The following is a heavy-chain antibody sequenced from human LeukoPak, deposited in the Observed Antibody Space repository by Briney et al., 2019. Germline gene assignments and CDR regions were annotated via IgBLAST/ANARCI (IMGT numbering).Heavy chain of an antibody. CDR3: AKENFYESSGYTPFAY. V-gene: IGHV3-23*01. Sequence: GGSLRLSCASSVFTFICYSMSWVRQAPWKGREGVSSISGSDGRTNYADSVKGRFTISRDNSKNTLYLQMNSLRAEDTAVYYCAKENFYESSGYTPFAYWGQGTLVTVSS. J-gene: IGHJ4*02. D-gene: IGHD3-22*01. CDR1: VFTFICYS. CDR2: ISGSDGRT.